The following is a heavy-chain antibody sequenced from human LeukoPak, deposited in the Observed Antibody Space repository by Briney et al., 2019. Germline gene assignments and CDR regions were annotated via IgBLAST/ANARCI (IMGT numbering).Heavy chain of an antibody. CDR3: ARHLGRDGYNYRFDP. J-gene: IGHJ5*02. Sequence: GESLKISCKGSGYSFTSFWNGWVRQKPGKGLEWMGIISAGDSDTRSSPSLQGQVTISADRSNSTAYLQWSSLKASDTAMYFCARHLGRDGYNYRFDPWGQGTLVTVSS. CDR1: GYSFTSFW. V-gene: IGHV5-51*01. CDR2: ISAGDSDT. D-gene: IGHD5-24*01.